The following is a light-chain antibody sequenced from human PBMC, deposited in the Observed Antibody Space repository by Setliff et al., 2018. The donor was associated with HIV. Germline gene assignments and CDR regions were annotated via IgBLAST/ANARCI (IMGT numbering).Light chain of an antibody. J-gene: IGLJ1*01. CDR3: SSYAITNTLP. V-gene: IGLV2-14*01. Sequence: QSALAQPASVSGSPGQSITISCTGTSSDVGGYSYVSWYQQHPGRAPKLIIYEVKNRPSGVSSRFSGSKSGNTASLTISGLHAEDEADYYCSSYAITNTLPFGTGTKVTVL. CDR1: SSDVGGYSY. CDR2: EVK.